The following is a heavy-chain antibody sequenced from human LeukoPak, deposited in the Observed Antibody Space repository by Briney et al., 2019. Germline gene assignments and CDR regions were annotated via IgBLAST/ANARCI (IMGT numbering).Heavy chain of an antibody. D-gene: IGHD3-22*01. CDR1: GYTFTGHY. Sequence: ASVKVSCKASGYTFTGHYIHWVRQAPGQGLEWMGGIIPTFGTANYAQKFQGRVTITADESTSTAYMELSSLRSEDTAVYYCARDHHYYDSSGTRVAPFDIWGQGTMVTVSS. J-gene: IGHJ3*02. CDR2: IIPTFGTA. V-gene: IGHV1-69*13. CDR3: ARDHHYYDSSGTRVAPFDI.